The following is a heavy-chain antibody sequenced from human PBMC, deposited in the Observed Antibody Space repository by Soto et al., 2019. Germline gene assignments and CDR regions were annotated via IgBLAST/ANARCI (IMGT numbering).Heavy chain of an antibody. CDR3: ARARFCTSTSCYHCFDF. CDR1: GGSISSSS. V-gene: IGHV4-59*01. D-gene: IGHD2-2*01. Sequence: SETLSLTCTVSGGSISSSSWSWIRQPPGRGLEWIGYIYNNGRTDYNPSLKSRVTTSVDTSKNHFSLKLSSVTPAETAVYYCARARFCTSTSCYHCFDFWGQGTLVTVSS. CDR2: IYNNGRT. J-gene: IGHJ4*02.